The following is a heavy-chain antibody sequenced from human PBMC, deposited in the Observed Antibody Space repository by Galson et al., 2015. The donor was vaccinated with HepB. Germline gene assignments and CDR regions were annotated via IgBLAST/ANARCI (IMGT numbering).Heavy chain of an antibody. CDR1: GFTVSSNY. Sequence: SLRLSCAASGFTVSSNYMSWVRQAPGKGLGWVSVIYSGGSTYYADSVKGRFTISRDNSKNTLYLQMNSLRAEDTAVYYCARAPVFGPGYFDYWGQGTLVTVSS. V-gene: IGHV3-53*01. J-gene: IGHJ4*02. D-gene: IGHD3-3*01. CDR3: ARAPVFGPGYFDY. CDR2: IYSGGST.